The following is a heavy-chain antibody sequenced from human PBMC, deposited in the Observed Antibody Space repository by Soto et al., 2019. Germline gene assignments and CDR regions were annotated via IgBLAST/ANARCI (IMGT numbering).Heavy chain of an antibody. D-gene: IGHD3-10*01. Sequence: GASVKVSFKASGDTFISYSCSWVRQAPGQRLEWVGRIIPMFATPNYAENFQGRVTITADKSTNTAYMELSSLRSEDTAVYYCAVGSTMVRGVIITKGGADYWGEGTLVTVSS. CDR3: AVGSTMVRGVIITKGGADY. CDR1: GDTFISYS. V-gene: IGHV1-69*06. J-gene: IGHJ4*02. CDR2: IIPMFATP.